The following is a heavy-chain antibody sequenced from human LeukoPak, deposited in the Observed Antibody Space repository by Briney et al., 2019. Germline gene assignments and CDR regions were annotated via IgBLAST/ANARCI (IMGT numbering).Heavy chain of an antibody. Sequence: ASVKVSCKASGYTFTGYYMHWVRQAPGQGLEWMGWINPNSGGTNYAQKFQGRVTMTRDTSISTAYMELSRLRSDDTAVYYCARDKEFRGYSYGYPNGFDYWGQGTLVTVSS. V-gene: IGHV1-2*02. J-gene: IGHJ4*02. CDR1: GYTFTGYY. CDR2: INPNSGGT. CDR3: ARDKEFRGYSYGYPNGFDY. D-gene: IGHD5-18*01.